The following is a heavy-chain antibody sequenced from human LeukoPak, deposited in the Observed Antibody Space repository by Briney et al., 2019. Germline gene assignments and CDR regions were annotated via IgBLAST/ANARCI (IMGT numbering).Heavy chain of an antibody. Sequence: PSETLSLTCAVFGGSLSGYYWSWIRQPPGKGLEWIAEINHSGSTNYNPSLKSRVTISVDTSKNQFSLKLSSVTAADTAVYYCARLSLRYYDSSGSSDYWGQGTLVTVCS. J-gene: IGHJ4*02. CDR1: GGSLSGYY. CDR2: INHSGST. D-gene: IGHD3-22*01. CDR3: ARLSLRYYDSSGSSDY. V-gene: IGHV4-34*01.